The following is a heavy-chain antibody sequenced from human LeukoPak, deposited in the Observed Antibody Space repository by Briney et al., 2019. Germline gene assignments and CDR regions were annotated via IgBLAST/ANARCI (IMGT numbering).Heavy chain of an antibody. J-gene: IGHJ4*02. V-gene: IGHV3-53*01. D-gene: IGHD3-22*01. CDR3: ASYDTSTYYFDY. Sequence: GGSLRLSCAASGFSVSSKYMSWVRQAPGKGLEWVSIIYSDGSKYYADSVKGRFTISRDNSKNTLYLQMNSLRAEDTAVYYCASYDTSTYYFDYWGQGTLVTVSS. CDR2: IYSDGSK. CDR1: GFSVSSKY.